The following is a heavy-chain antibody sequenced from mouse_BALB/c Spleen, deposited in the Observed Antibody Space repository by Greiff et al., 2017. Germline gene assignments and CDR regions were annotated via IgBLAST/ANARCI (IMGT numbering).Heavy chain of an antibody. CDR1: GFTFSSYG. V-gene: IGHV5-6*01. J-gene: IGHJ2*01. CDR3: ARLDGNYENYFDY. Sequence: EVQGVESGGDLVKPGGSLKLSCAASGFTFSSYGMSWVRQTPDKRLEWVATISSGGSYTYYPDSVKGRFTISRDNAKNTLYLQMSSLKSEDTAMYYCARLDGNYENYFDYWGQGTTLTVSS. D-gene: IGHD2-1*01. CDR2: ISSGGSYT.